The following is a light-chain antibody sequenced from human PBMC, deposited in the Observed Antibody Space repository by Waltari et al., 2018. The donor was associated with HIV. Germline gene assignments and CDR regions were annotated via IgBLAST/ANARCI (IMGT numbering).Light chain of an antibody. CDR1: SSDVATYKL. J-gene: IGLJ2*01. CDR3: CSYVSNVI. CDR2: EVS. V-gene: IGLV2-23*02. Sequence: QSALTQPASVSGSPGQSITISCTRTSSDVATYKLVSWYQQHPGKAPKLMIYEVSKRPSGVSDRFSVSKSGDTASLTISGLQAEDEADYYCCSYVSNVIFGGGTKRTVL.